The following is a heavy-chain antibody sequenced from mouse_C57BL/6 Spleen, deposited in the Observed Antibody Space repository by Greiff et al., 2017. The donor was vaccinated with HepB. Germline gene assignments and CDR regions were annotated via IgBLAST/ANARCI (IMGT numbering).Heavy chain of an antibody. Sequence: EVHLVESGEGLVKPGGSLKLSCAASGFTFSSYAMSWVRQTPEKRLEWVAYISSGGDYIYYADTVKGRFTISRDNARNTLYLQMSSLKSEDTAMYYCTRAHITTVVATEAMDYWGQGTSVTVSS. CDR3: TRAHITTVVATEAMDY. CDR1: GFTFSSYA. J-gene: IGHJ4*01. V-gene: IGHV5-9-1*02. CDR2: ISSGGDYI. D-gene: IGHD1-1*01.